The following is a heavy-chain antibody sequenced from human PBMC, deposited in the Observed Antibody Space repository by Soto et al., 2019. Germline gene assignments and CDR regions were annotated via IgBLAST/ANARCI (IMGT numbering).Heavy chain of an antibody. CDR1: GFTFDDYA. CDR2: ISWNSGSI. Sequence: GGSLRLSCAASGFTFDDYAMHWVRQAPGKGLEWVSGISWNSGSIGYADSVKGRFTISRDNAKNSLYLQMNSLRAEDTALYYCAKAIAVAGTGAFDIWGQGTMVTVSS. D-gene: IGHD6-19*01. CDR3: AKAIAVAGTGAFDI. V-gene: IGHV3-9*01. J-gene: IGHJ3*02.